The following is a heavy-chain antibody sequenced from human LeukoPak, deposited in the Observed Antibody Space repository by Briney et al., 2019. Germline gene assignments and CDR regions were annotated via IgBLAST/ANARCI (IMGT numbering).Heavy chain of an antibody. V-gene: IGHV3-23*01. CDR1: GFTFSSYG. CDR3: AKGDTTWELPHDY. CDR2: ISGNSVST. J-gene: IGHJ4*02. Sequence: GGSLRLSCAASGFTFSSYGMSWVRQAPGKGLEWVSAISGNSVSTYYADSVKGRFTISRDNSKNTLYLQMNSLRAEDTAVYYCAKGDTTWELPHDYWGQGTLVTVSS. D-gene: IGHD1-26*01.